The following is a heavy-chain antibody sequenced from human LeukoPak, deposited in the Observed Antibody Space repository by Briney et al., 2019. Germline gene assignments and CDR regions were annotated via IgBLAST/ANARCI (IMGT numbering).Heavy chain of an antibody. J-gene: IGHJ4*02. CDR1: GGSPSSYN. V-gene: IGHV4-59*01. Sequence: PSETLSLTCTVSGGSPSSYNWCSSRQPPGKGLEWIGYIYYSGSTNYNPSLKSRVTISVDTSKNQFSLKLSSVTAADTAVYYCAKGQRDIVVVPADSFDYWGQGTLVTVSS. D-gene: IGHD2-2*01. CDR3: AKGQRDIVVVPADSFDY. CDR2: IYYSGST.